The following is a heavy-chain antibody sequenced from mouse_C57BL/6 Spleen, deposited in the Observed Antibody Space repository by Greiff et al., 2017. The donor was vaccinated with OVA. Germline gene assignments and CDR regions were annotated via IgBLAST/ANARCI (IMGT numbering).Heavy chain of an antibody. Sequence: EVQLQQSGPGLVKPGASVKISCKASGYTFTDYYMNWVKQSPGKSLEWIGDINPNNGGTSYNQKFKGKATLTVDKSSSTAYMELRSLPSEDSAVYYCARYYDYDALAYWGQGTLVTVSA. CDR2: INPNNGGT. V-gene: IGHV1-26*01. D-gene: IGHD2-4*01. J-gene: IGHJ3*01. CDR1: GYTFTDYY. CDR3: ARYYDYDALAY.